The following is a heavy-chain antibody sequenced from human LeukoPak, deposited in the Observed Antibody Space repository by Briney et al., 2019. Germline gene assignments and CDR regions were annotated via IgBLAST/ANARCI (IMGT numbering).Heavy chain of an antibody. CDR1: GYTFTGYY. Sequence: ASVKVSCTASGYTFTGYYMHWVRQAPGQGLEWMGWINPNSGGTNYAQKFQGRVTMTRDTSISTAYMELSRLRSDDTAVYYCARQHFLTGYYSAGENWFDPWGQGTLVTVSS. D-gene: IGHD3/OR15-3a*01. V-gene: IGHV1-2*02. J-gene: IGHJ5*02. CDR2: INPNSGGT. CDR3: ARQHFLTGYYSAGENWFDP.